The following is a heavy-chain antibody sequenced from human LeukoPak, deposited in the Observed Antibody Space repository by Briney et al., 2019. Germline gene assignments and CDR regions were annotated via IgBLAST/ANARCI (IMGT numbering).Heavy chain of an antibody. J-gene: IGHJ4*02. CDR3: ARVPLPIAAALDY. V-gene: IGHV1-2*02. CDR2: INPNSGGT. Sequence: ASVKVSCTASGYTFTGYYMHWVRQAPGQGLEWMGWINPNSGGTDYAQKFQGRVTMTRDTSISTAYMELSRLRSDDTAVYYCARVPLPIAAALDYWGQGTLVTVSS. D-gene: IGHD6-13*01. CDR1: GYTFTGYY.